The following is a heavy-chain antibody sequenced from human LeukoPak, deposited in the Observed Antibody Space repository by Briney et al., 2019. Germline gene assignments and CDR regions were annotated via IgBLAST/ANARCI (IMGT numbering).Heavy chain of an antibody. J-gene: IGHJ4*02. CDR1: GFTFSSYG. Sequence: GGSLRLSCAASGFTFSSYGMHWVRQAPGKGLEWVAVISYDGSNKYYADSVKGRFTISRDNSKNTLYLQMNSLRAEDTAVYYCAKDPRGYSYGGIDYWGKGTLVTVSS. D-gene: IGHD5-18*01. CDR2: ISYDGSNK. V-gene: IGHV3-30*18. CDR3: AKDPRGYSYGGIDY.